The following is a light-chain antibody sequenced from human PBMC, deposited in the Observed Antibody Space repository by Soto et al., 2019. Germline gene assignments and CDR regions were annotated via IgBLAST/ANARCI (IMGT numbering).Light chain of an antibody. CDR1: SSDIGGYKY. J-gene: IGLJ3*02. CDR2: EVS. V-gene: IGLV2-14*01. CDR3: TSYSRYRVLV. Sequence: QSVLTQPASVSGSLGQSITISCTGTSSDIGGYKYVSWYQQHPGKAPKLIIFEVSNRPSGVSDRFSGSNSGNTASLTISGLQAEDEADYYCTSYSRYRVLVFGGGTKVTVX.